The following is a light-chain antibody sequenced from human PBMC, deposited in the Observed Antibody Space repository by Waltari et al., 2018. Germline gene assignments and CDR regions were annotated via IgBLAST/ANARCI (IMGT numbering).Light chain of an antibody. CDR2: HVS. CDR3: SSYTSITPVI. CDR1: SSDVGAYNY. V-gene: IGLV2-14*03. J-gene: IGLJ2*01. Sequence: QSALTQPASVSGSPGQSITISCTGTSSDVGAYNYVSWFQQHPGKGPKLMIYHVSNRPSGVSDRFSGSKSGNTASLTISGIQAEDEADYYCSSYTSITPVIMGGGTKLTVL.